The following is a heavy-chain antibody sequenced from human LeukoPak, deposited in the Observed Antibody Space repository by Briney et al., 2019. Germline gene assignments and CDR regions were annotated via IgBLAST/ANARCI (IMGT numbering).Heavy chain of an antibody. D-gene: IGHD3-22*01. CDR2: IRGSADST. CDR1: GFAFSNYA. Sequence: GGSLRLSCAASGFAFSNYAMSWVRQAPGKGLECVSHIRGSADSTYYSDSVKGRFTISRDNSRNTLYLQMNSLRAEDTAVYYCARGLDYDDSSGYVRYFDLWGRGTLVTVSS. V-gene: IGHV3-23*01. J-gene: IGHJ2*01. CDR3: ARGLDYDDSSGYVRYFDL.